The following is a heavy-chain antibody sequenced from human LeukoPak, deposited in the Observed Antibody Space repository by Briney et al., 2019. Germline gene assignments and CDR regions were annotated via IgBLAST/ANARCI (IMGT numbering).Heavy chain of an antibody. V-gene: IGHV4-34*01. CDR1: NDSFSNYH. D-gene: IGHD1-26*01. CDR3: ARGQGATVPQVGKNWFDP. J-gene: IGHJ5*02. Sequence: SETLSHTCAVYNDSFSNYHWNWIRQTPAKGMEWIREVNESGGTNISPSLRSRVILSVDTSKNQFSLKLISVTVADTAIYYCARGQGATVPQVGKNWFDPWGQGTRVAVSS. CDR2: VNESGGT.